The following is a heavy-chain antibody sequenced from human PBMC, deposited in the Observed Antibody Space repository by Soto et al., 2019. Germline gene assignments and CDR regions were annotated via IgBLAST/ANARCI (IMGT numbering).Heavy chain of an antibody. CDR2: ILPIFGTT. CDR3: VRGTNYGITTSKGYYFPGMDV. CDR1: GLIFSSYA. D-gene: IGHD3-3*01. Sequence: QVQLVQSGAEVKKPGSSVKVSCKASGLIFSSYAISWVRQAPGQGLEWVGGILPIFGTTNYAQRFKGRVTITADTSTTTACLDLSSLRSEDTAVYFCVRGTNYGITTSKGYYFPGMDVWGQGTTVTVSS. J-gene: IGHJ6*02. V-gene: IGHV1-69*06.